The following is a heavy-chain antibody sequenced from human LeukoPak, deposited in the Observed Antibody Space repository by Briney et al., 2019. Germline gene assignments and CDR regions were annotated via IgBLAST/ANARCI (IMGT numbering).Heavy chain of an antibody. Sequence: GGSLRLSCAASGFTFSNVWMNWVRQAPGKGLEWVGRIRSKTHGEAIDYAAPVRGRFTISRDDSKNTLYLQLNSLKIEDTAVYYCTSHAAFDPWGQGTLVTVSS. V-gene: IGHV3-15*07. CDR2: IRSKTHGEAI. J-gene: IGHJ5*02. CDR3: TSHAAFDP. CDR1: GFTFSNVW.